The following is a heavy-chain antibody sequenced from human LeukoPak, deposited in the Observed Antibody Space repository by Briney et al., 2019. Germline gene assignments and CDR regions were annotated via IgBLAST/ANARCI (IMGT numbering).Heavy chain of an antibody. D-gene: IGHD6-6*01. CDR1: GFTFSSYG. CDR3: AKRVDYSSSSGGYFDS. J-gene: IGHJ4*02. V-gene: IGHV3-23*01. Sequence: GGFLRLSCAASGFTFSSYGMSWVRQAPGKGLEWVSAISDDGRSTYYADSVKGRFTISRDNSKNTLYAQMSSLRAEDTAVYYCAKRVDYSSSSGGYFDSWGQGTLVTVSS. CDR2: ISDDGRST.